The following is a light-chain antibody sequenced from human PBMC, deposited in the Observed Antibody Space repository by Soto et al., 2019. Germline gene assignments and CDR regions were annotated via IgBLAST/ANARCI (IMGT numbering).Light chain of an antibody. V-gene: IGKV3-15*01. CDR1: ESVSSN. J-gene: IGKJ4*01. CDR3: QQRSNWRVT. CDR2: GAS. Sequence: EVVMTQSPATLSVSPGERATLSCRASESVSSNLAWYQQRPGQAPRLVIYGASTRATGIPARFSGGGSGTEFTLTISSLQSEDFAVYYCQQRSNWRVTFGGGTKVEIK.